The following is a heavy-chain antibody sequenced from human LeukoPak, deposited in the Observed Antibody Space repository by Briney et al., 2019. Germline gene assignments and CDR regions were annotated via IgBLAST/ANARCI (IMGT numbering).Heavy chain of an antibody. V-gene: IGHV3-53*01. CDR1: GFTVSSNY. Sequence: PGGSLRLSCAASGFTVSSNYMSWVRQAPGKGLEWVSVIYSGGSTYYADSVKGRFTISRDNSKNTLYLQMNSLRAEDTAVYYCARDLVHHNYYYYGMDVWGQGTTVTVSS. D-gene: IGHD2-2*01. CDR3: ARDLVHHNYYYYGMDV. J-gene: IGHJ6*02. CDR2: IYSGGST.